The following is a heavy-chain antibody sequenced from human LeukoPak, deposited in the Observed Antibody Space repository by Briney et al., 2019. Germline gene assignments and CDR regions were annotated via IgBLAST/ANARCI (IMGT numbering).Heavy chain of an antibody. Sequence: SVNVSCKASGSTFTSYAINWVRQAHAHGHEWMGGIIPIIGTANYAQQFQGRVTITADESTSTAYTELSSLRSEDTAVYYCARRPLATYYDILTGSRNQNAFDIWGQGTMVTVSS. J-gene: IGHJ3*02. V-gene: IGHV1-69*01. CDR3: ARRPLATYYDILTGSRNQNAFDI. CDR2: IIPIIGTA. CDR1: GSTFTSYA. D-gene: IGHD3-9*01.